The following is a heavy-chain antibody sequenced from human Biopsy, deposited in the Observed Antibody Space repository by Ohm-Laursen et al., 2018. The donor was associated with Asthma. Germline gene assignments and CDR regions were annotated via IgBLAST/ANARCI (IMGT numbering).Heavy chain of an antibody. CDR3: VRQSGYRSGWPKLLFVYYGMDV. D-gene: IGHD6-19*01. CDR2: IYKSGQV. J-gene: IGHJ6*02. Sequence: GTLSLTCPVSGGSISSNFYYWGWIRQPPGKGLEWIGNIYKSGQVYYNPSLESRVTISLDASKNEFSLRLTYVTAADTAQYYCVRQSGYRSGWPKLLFVYYGMDVWGPGTTVTVSS. CDR1: GGSISSNFYY. V-gene: IGHV4-39*01.